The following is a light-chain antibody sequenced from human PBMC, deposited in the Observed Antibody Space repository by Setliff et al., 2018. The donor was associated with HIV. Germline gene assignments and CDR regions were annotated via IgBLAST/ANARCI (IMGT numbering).Light chain of an antibody. CDR3: LLSYGGARV. CDR2: DAT. Sequence: QAVVTQESSLTVSSGGTISLTCVSSTGAVTSGHYPHWFQQKPGQVPRPLIYDATKRHSWTPSRFSGSLLRDKAALTLSNAQAEDEADYYCLLSYGGARVFGSGTKVTVL. CDR1: TGAVTSGHY. J-gene: IGLJ1*01. V-gene: IGLV7-46*01.